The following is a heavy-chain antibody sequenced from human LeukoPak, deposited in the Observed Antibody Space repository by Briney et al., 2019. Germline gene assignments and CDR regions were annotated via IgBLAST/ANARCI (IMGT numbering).Heavy chain of an antibody. J-gene: IGHJ4*02. Sequence: SETLSLTCAVYGGSFSGYYWSWIRQPPGKGLEWIGEINHSGSTNYNPSLKSRVTISVDTSKNQFSLKLSSVTAADTAVYYCARGSGYCSGGSCQSEYYFDYWGQRTLVTVSS. CDR3: ARGSGYCSGGSCQSEYYFDY. CDR2: INHSGST. D-gene: IGHD2-15*01. CDR1: GGSFSGYY. V-gene: IGHV4-34*01.